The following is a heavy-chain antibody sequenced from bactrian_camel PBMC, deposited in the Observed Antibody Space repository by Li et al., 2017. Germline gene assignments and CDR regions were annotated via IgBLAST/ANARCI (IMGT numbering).Heavy chain of an antibody. V-gene: IGHV3S35*01. CDR1: GSMPSMNC. Sequence: QLVESGGGLVQPGGSLKLSCVVSGSMPSMNCLGWVRQAPGKEREGVAHVYSVGGDTYYADSVKGRFTISRDNAKNTVYLQMNSMKPVDTAVYYCAADNALAWYCLDGYRDGHWGQGTQVTVS. CDR2: VYSVGGDT. J-gene: IGHJ4*01. CDR3: AADNALAWYCLDGYRDGH. D-gene: IGHD1*01.